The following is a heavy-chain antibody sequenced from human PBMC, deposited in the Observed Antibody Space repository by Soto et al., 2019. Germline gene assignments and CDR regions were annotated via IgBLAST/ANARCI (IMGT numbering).Heavy chain of an antibody. D-gene: IGHD3-22*01. J-gene: IGHJ3*02. CDR3: ARDLLEDPADYYDTKTDAFDM. CDR2: IWFDGTYK. CDR1: GFNFNSYG. Sequence: QVPLVESGGGVVQPGRSLRLSCAASGFNFNSYGIHWVRQAPGKGLDWVAFIWFDGTYKYYADSVNGRFTISRDNSKNTVYLQMDSLRAEDTAVYYCARDLLEDPADYYDTKTDAFDMWGQGTMVIVSS. V-gene: IGHV3-33*01.